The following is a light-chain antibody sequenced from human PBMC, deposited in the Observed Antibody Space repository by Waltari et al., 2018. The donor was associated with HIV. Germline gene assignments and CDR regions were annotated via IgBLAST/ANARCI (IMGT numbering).Light chain of an antibody. Sequence: QSTLTQPPSVSGSLGQSVTIACSGTSSDIGSYNRVSWYQQPPGTAPKLIIYEVTNRPSGVAVRFSGSKSGNTASLTISGLQAEDEADYYCSSYTTSSTWVFGGGTQLTV. CDR1: SSDIGSYNR. CDR3: SSYTTSSTWV. CDR2: EVT. V-gene: IGLV2-18*02. J-gene: IGLJ3*02.